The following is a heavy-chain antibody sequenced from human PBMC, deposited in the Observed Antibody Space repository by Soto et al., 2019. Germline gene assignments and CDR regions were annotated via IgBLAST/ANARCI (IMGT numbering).Heavy chain of an antibody. CDR1: GGTFSSYA. D-gene: IGHD2-2*01. V-gene: IGHV1-69*12. Sequence: QVQLVQSGAEVKKPGSSVKVSCKASGGTFSSYAISWVRQAPGQGLEWMGGIIPIFGTANYAQKFQGRVTITADESTRKAYMALSSLRSEDTAVYYCARDGYQPLLLNWFDPWGQGTLVTVSS. CDR2: IIPIFGTA. CDR3: ARDGYQPLLLNWFDP. J-gene: IGHJ5*02.